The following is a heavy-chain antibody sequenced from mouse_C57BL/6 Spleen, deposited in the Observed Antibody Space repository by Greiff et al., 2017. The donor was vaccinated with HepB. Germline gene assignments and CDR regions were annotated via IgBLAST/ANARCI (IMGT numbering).Heavy chain of an antibody. V-gene: IGHV1-62-2*01. J-gene: IGHJ1*03. Sequence: VQLQQSGAELVKPGASVKLSCKASGYTFTEYTIHWVKQRSGQGLEWIGWFYPGSGSIKYNEKFKDKATLTADKSSSTVYMELSRLTSEDSAVYFCAIHERRYGSSSYGYFDVWGTGTTVTVSS. CDR1: GYTFTEYT. CDR2: FYPGSGSI. CDR3: AIHERRYGSSSYGYFDV. D-gene: IGHD1-1*01.